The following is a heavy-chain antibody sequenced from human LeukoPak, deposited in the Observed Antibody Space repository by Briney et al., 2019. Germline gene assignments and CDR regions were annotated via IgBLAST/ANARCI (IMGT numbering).Heavy chain of an antibody. D-gene: IGHD1-1*01. J-gene: IGHJ3*02. CDR1: GFIFSDYN. Sequence: GGSLRLSCAASGFIFSDYNMNWVRQAPGKGLEWVSYISSGSSTIYYADSVKGRFIISRDNAKNSLSLQMNSLTDGDTAVYYCARGGRLEAFDIWGQGTMVTVSS. CDR2: ISSGSSTI. V-gene: IGHV3-48*02. CDR3: ARGGRLEAFDI.